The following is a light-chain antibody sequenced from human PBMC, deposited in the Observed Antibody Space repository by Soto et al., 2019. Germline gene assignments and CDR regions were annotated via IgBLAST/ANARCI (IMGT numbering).Light chain of an antibody. CDR2: GAS. V-gene: IGKV3D-15*01. CDR3: QQYNDWAPLT. J-gene: IGKJ4*01. CDR1: QRVSSN. Sequence: EIVMTQSPATLSVSPGERATLSCRASQRVSSNLAWYQQKPGQAPRLLISGASTRATGIPARFSGSGSGTEFTLTISSLQSEDFAVYYCQQYNDWAPLTFGGGTKVEI.